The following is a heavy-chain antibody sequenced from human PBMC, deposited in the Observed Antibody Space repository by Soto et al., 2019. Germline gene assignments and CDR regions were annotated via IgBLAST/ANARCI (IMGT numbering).Heavy chain of an antibody. J-gene: IGHJ6*02. D-gene: IGHD3-22*01. CDR1: GGSISSDHYH. Sequence: SETLSLTCTVSGGSISSDHYHWAWIRQTPGKGLEWIGYIHYSGRVYYNPSLQSRVTMPVDTSKNQFSLKLSSVTAADTAVYYCARETPRITMIVGGMDVWGQGTTVTVSS. CDR2: IHYSGRV. V-gene: IGHV4-30-4*01. CDR3: ARETPRITMIVGGMDV.